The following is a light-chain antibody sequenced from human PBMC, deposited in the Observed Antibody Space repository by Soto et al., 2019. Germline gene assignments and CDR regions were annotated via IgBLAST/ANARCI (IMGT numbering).Light chain of an antibody. J-gene: IGLJ2*01. V-gene: IGLV1-44*01. CDR1: SSNIGSNT. Sequence: QSVLTQPPSASGTPGQRVTISCSGSSSNIGSNTVNWFQQLPGTAPKLLIYSNDQRPSGVPDRFSGSKSDTSASLAISGLQSEDEADYYCAAWDDSQNVLFGGGTQLTVL. CDR3: AAWDDSQNVL. CDR2: SND.